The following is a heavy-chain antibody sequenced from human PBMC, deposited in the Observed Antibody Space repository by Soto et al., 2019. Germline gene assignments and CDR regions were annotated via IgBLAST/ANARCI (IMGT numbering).Heavy chain of an antibody. J-gene: IGHJ6*02. CDR2: ISYDGSNK. V-gene: IGHV3-30*18. D-gene: IGHD3-22*01. Sequence: GGSLRLSCAASGFTFSSYGMHWVRQAPGKGLEWVAVISYDGSNKYYADSVKGRCTTSRDKYKNPLYLQMNSLRADDTAVYHCAKDKGAVYYYDSSGYHTGNYYYYYYGMDVWGQGTQVTVSS. CDR3: AKDKGAVYYYDSSGYHTGNYYYYYYGMDV. CDR1: GFTFSSYG.